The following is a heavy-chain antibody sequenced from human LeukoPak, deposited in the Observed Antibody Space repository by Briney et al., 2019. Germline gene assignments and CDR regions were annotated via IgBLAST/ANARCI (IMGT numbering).Heavy chain of an antibody. CDR1: GFTFSSYA. V-gene: IGHV3-30*04. Sequence: GGSLRLSCAASGFTFSSYAMHWVRQAPGKGLEWVAVISYDGSNKYYADSVKGRFTISRDNSKNTLYLQMNSLRAEDTAVYYCARDISVDCSSTSCYLYYYYGMDVWGQGTTVTVSS. CDR2: ISYDGSNK. D-gene: IGHD2-2*01. CDR3: ARDISVDCSSTSCYLYYYYGMDV. J-gene: IGHJ6*02.